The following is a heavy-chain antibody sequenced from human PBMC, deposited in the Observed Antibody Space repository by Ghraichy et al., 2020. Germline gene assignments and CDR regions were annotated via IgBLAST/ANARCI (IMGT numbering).Heavy chain of an antibody. D-gene: IGHD3-16*02. CDR2: INHSGST. Sequence: SETLSLTCAVYGGSFSGYYWSWIRQPPGKGLEWIGEINHSGSTNYNPSLKSRVTISVDTSKNQFSLKLSPVTAADTAVYYCARDSAFGGVIVSVYGMDVWGQGTTVTVSS. J-gene: IGHJ6*02. CDR1: GGSFSGYY. V-gene: IGHV4-34*01. CDR3: ARDSAFGGVIVSVYGMDV.